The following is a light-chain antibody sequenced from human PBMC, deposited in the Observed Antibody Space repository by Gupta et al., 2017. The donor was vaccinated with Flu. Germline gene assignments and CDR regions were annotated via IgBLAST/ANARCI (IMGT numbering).Light chain of an antibody. CDR3: QQYNGYSI. Sequence: DNQMTQSPSTLSASVGDRVTITCRASQSISSRLAWYQQKPGKAPKLLIYKASILESGVPSRFSGGGSGTEFTLTISNLQPDDFATYYCQQYNGYSIFGQGTKLEIK. J-gene: IGKJ2*01. CDR2: KAS. V-gene: IGKV1-5*03. CDR1: QSISSR.